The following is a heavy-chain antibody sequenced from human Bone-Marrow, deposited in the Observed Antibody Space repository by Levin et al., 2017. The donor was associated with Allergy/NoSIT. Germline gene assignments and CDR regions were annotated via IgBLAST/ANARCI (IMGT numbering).Heavy chain of an antibody. D-gene: IGHD1-1*01. V-gene: IGHV3-21*01. CDR1: GFTFSSYS. J-gene: IGHJ3*02. CDR3: ARDSVERGIYAFDI. CDR2: ISSSSSYI. Sequence: MPGGSLRLSCAASGFTFSSYSMNWVRQAPGKGLEWVSSISSSSSYIYYADSVKGRFTISRDNAKNSLYLQMNSLRAEDTAVYYCARDSVERGIYAFDIWGQGTMVTVSS.